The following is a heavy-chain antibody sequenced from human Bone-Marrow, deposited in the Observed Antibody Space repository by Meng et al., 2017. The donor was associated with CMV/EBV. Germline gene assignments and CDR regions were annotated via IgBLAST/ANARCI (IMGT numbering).Heavy chain of an antibody. Sequence: QIPLASSVPPQDTPPQTLTLTCSFLRFPRSTSGVCVGWIRQPPGKALEWLALIYWDDDKRYSPSLKSRLTITKDTSKNQVVLAMTNMDPVDTATYYCAHNSIRVYFDYWGQGTLVTVSS. V-gene: IGHV2-5*02. D-gene: IGHD2/OR15-2a*01. J-gene: IGHJ4*02. CDR2: IYWDDDK. CDR3: AHNSIRVYFDY. CDR1: RFPRSTSGVC.